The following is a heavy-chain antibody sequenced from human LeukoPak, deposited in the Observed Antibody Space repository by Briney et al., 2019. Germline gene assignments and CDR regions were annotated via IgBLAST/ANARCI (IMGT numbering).Heavy chain of an antibody. CDR2: INHSGST. J-gene: IGHJ4*02. CDR1: GGSFGGYY. CDR3: ARGSGSSWYLR. D-gene: IGHD6-13*01. Sequence: SSETLSLTCAVYGGSFGGYYWSWIRQPPGKGLEWIGEINHSGSTNYNPSLKSRVTISVDTSKNQFSLKLSSVTAADTAVYYCARGSGSSWYLRWGQGTLVTVSS. V-gene: IGHV4-34*01.